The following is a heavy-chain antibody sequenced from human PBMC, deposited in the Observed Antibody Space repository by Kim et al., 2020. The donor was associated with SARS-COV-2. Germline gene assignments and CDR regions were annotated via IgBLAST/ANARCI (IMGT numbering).Heavy chain of an antibody. D-gene: IGHD2-2*01. V-gene: IGHV5-51*01. CDR3: ARPLRTFCSSTACHPYDAFDI. Sequence: GESLKISCKGSGYSFTNYWVGWVRQMPGKGLEWMGIIYPADSDTRYSPSFQGQVTISADKSISTAYLQWSSLQASDTAVYYCARPLRTFCSSTACHPYDAFDIWGQGTMVTVSS. CDR2: IYPADSDT. CDR1: GYSFTNYW. J-gene: IGHJ3*02.